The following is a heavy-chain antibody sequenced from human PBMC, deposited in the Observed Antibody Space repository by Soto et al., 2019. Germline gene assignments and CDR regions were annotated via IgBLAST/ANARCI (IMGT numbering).Heavy chain of an antibody. D-gene: IGHD6-19*01. CDR1: GYTFTGYY. J-gene: IGHJ1*01. Sequence: QVQLVQSGAEVKKPGASVKVSCKASGYTFTGYYMHWVRQAPGQGLEWMGWINPNSGGTNYAQKFQGRVTMTRDTSISTAYMELSRLRSDDTAVYYCARDRDSSGWYYGNFQHWGQGTLVTVSS. CDR3: ARDRDSSGWYYGNFQH. CDR2: INPNSGGT. V-gene: IGHV1-2*02.